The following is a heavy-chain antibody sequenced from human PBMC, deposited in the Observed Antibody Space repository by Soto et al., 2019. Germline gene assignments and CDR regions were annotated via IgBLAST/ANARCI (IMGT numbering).Heavy chain of an antibody. V-gene: IGHV4-38-2*01. J-gene: IGHJ4*02. CDR3: ARTDYFDY. Sequence: SETLSLTCAVSGYSISSGFFWGWIRQSPGGGLEWIGSIFHSGISYYNPSLKSRVTMSVDTSKNHFSLKLTSVTAADTSAYYCARTDYFDYWGPGTLVTVSS. CDR1: GYSISSGFF. CDR2: IFHSGIS.